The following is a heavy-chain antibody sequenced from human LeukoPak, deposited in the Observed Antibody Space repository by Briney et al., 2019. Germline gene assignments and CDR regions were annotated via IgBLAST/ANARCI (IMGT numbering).Heavy chain of an antibody. V-gene: IGHV3-11*04. CDR2: ISGSGDTI. CDR3: TRGVAMAI. D-gene: IGHD2-15*01. J-gene: IGHJ4*02. CDR1: GISFSDYY. Sequence: GGSLRLACAASGISFSDYYMSWIRQAPGKGLEWIAYISGSGDTIKYADFVEGRFTISRDNAKRSVYLEMNSLTDEDTAVYFCTRGVAMAIWSQGTLVTVSS.